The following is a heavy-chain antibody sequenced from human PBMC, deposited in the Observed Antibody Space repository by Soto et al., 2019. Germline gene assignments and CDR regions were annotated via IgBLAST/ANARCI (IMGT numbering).Heavy chain of an antibody. CDR1: GFTFSGSA. CDR3: TRGYGDYVRDY. V-gene: IGHV3-73*01. D-gene: IGHD4-17*01. Sequence: EVQLVESGGGLVQPGGSLKLSCAVSGFTFSGSAMHWVRQASGKGLVWVGRIRSKSNSYATAYAASVKGRFTISRDDSKNTANLQMDSLKAEDRAVCYCTRGYGDYVRDYWGQGTLVTVSS. CDR2: IRSKSNSYAT. J-gene: IGHJ4*02.